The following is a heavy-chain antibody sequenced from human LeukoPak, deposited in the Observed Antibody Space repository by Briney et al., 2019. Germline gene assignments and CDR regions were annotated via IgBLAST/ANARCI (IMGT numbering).Heavy chain of an antibody. Sequence: SGESLKISCKGSGYIFTSYWIGWVRQIPGKGLEWMGIIYPGDSDTRYSPSFQVQVTISADKSLSTAYLQWSSLKASDTAMYYCARRLDYDFWSGYHGFDPWGQGTLVTVSS. J-gene: IGHJ5*02. CDR3: ARRLDYDFWSGYHGFDP. CDR1: GYIFTSYW. CDR2: IYPGDSDT. V-gene: IGHV5-51*01. D-gene: IGHD3-3*01.